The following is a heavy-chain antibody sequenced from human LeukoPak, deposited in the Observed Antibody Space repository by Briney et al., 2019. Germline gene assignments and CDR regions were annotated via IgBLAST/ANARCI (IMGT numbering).Heavy chain of an antibody. CDR3: ARHVPAIVVVTAILGYHDY. D-gene: IGHD2-21*02. V-gene: IGHV4-39*01. CDR2: IYYSGST. CDR1: GGSISSSSYY. J-gene: IGHJ4*02. Sequence: SETLSLTCTVSGGSISSSSYYWGWIRQPPGKGLEWIGSIYYSGSTYYNPSLKSRVTISVDTSKNQFSLKLSSVNAADTAVYYCARHVPAIVVVTAILGYHDYWGQGTLATVSS.